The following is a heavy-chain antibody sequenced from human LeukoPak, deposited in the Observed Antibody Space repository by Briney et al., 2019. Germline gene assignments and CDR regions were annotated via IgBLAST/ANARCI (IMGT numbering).Heavy chain of an antibody. CDR2: ISGSSSTI. Sequence: GGSLRLSCAASGFTFSSYSMNWVRQAPGKGLEWVSYISGSSSTIYYADSVKGRFTISRDNAKNSLYLQMNSLRAEDTAVYYCARDRGIAAAVDYWGQGTLVIVSS. J-gene: IGHJ4*02. CDR3: ARDRGIAAAVDY. CDR1: GFTFSSYS. D-gene: IGHD6-13*01. V-gene: IGHV3-48*01.